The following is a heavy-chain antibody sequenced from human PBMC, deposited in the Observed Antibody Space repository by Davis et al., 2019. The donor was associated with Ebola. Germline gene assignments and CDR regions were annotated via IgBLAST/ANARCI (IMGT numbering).Heavy chain of an antibody. CDR2: IRSKANSYAT. D-gene: IGHD3-16*01. J-gene: IGHJ4*02. Sequence: ESLKISCAASGFTFSGSAMHWVRQASGKGLEWVGRIRSKANSYATAYAASVKGRFTISRDDSKNTAYLQMNSLKTEDTAVYYCTSHMITFGGVTAKEDYWGQGTLVTVSS. CDR1: GFTFSGSA. CDR3: TSHMITFGGVTAKEDY. V-gene: IGHV3-73*01.